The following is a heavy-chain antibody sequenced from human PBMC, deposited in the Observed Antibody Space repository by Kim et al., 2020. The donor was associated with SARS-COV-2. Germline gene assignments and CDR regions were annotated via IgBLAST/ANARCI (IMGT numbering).Heavy chain of an antibody. D-gene: IGHD1-26*01. CDR1: GDSVSSSRAT. CDR3: AKMVGDTKTFDY. V-gene: IGHV6-1*01. J-gene: IGHJ4*02. Sequence: SQTLSLTCAISGDSVSSSRATWDWFRLSPSRGFEWLGRTYYRSKRYNDYAVSVKSRITIDPDTSKNQFSLQLNSVTPEDTAVSYCAKMVGDTKTFDYWGQGPLVTVS. CDR2: TYYRSKRYN.